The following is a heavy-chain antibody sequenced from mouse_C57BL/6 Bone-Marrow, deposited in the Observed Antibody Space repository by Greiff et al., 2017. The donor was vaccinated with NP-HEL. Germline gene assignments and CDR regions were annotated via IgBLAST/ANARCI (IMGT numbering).Heavy chain of an antibody. CDR1: GFTFSSYG. CDR2: ISSGGSCT. V-gene: IGHV5-6*01. D-gene: IGHD2-2*01. Sequence: EVQVVESGGDLVKPGGSLKLSCAASGFTFSSYGMSWVRQTPDKRLEWVATISSGGSCTYYPDSVEGRFTISRDNAKNTLYLQMSSLKSEDTAMYYCARRGYPAWFAYWGQGTLTTVSA. CDR3: ARRGYPAWFAY. J-gene: IGHJ3*01.